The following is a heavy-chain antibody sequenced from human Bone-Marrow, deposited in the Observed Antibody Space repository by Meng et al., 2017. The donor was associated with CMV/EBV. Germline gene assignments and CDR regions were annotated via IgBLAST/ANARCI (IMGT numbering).Heavy chain of an antibody. CDR1: GFAFNIYA. J-gene: IGHJ2*01. Sequence: SGFAFNIYAMGWVRQATGKGLEWVSVIYGGGTNTYYGDSVKGRFTISRDNSKNTLYLQMNSLRAEDTAVYYCAKGGGYTPYCYFDVWGRGTLVTVSS. V-gene: IGHV3-23*03. CDR2: IYGGGTNT. D-gene: IGHD6-13*01. CDR3: AKGGGYTPYCYFDV.